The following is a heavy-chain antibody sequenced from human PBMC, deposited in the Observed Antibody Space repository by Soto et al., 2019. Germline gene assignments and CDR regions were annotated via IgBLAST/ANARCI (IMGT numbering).Heavy chain of an antibody. CDR2: INQSGST. CDR3: ARTHSSSWSPFDH. CDR1: GGSFSGYY. J-gene: IGHJ4*02. V-gene: IGHV4-34*01. D-gene: IGHD6-13*01. Sequence: SETLSLTCAVYGGSFSGYYWSWIRQPPGKGLEWIGEINQSGSTNYNPSLKSRVTISVDTSKNQFSLKLSSVTAADTAVYYCARTHSSSWSPFDHWGQGTLVT.